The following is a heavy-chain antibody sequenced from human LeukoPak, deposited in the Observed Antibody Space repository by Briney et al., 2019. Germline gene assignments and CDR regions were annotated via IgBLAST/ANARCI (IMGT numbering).Heavy chain of an antibody. Sequence: PSETLSLTCTVSGGTIRTSSYYWGWIRQPPGKGLEWIGNMYYSGTTYYDPSLKSRVTMSVDTSKNQFSLRLTSVAAADTAVYYCAARAATGTIVDSWGQGTLVTVSS. J-gene: IGHJ4*02. V-gene: IGHV4-39*01. CDR2: MYYSGTT. CDR1: GGTIRTSSYY. D-gene: IGHD6-13*01. CDR3: AARAATGTIVDS.